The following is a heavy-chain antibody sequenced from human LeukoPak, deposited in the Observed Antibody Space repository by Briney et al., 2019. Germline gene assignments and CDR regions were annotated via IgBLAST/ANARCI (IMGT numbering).Heavy chain of an antibody. CDR2: IYYSGST. D-gene: IGHD2-2*02. CDR1: GGSISSYY. J-gene: IGHJ6*04. CDR3: ASHTRYCSSTSCYRYGMDV. V-gene: IGHV4-59*01. Sequence: QTSETLSLTCTVSGGSISSYYWSWIRQPPGKGLEWIGYIYYSGSTNYNPSPKSRVTISVDTSKNQFSLKLSSVTAADTAVYYCASHTRYCSSTSCYRYGMDVWGKGTTVTVSS.